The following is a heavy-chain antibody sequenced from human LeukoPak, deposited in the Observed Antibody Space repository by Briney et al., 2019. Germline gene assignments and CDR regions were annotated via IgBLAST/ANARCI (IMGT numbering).Heavy chain of an antibody. V-gene: IGHV4-30-2*05. J-gene: IGHJ2*01. Sequence: SQTLSLTCTVSGGSISSGGYYWNWIRQPPGKGLEWIGYIYHSGSTYYNPSLKSRVTISVDTSKNQFSLKLSSVTAADTAVYYCARVLDSSGYYYGIYWYFDLWGRGTLVTVSS. CDR2: IYHSGST. D-gene: IGHD3-22*01. CDR1: GGSISSGGYY. CDR3: ARVLDSSGYYYGIYWYFDL.